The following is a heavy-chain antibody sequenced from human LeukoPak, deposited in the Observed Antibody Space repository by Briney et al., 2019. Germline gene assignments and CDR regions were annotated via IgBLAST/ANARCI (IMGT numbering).Heavy chain of an antibody. CDR1: GGSISSYS. CDR3: ARHGGESIVAMILHAADI. Sequence: SETLSLTCTVSGGSISSYSWSWIRQPRGKGLEWIGAIYYSGSTNYSPSLKSRVTMSGDTSKHPFSLKLSSVTAADTAVYYCARHGGESIVAMILHAADIWGQGTMVTVSS. CDR2: IYYSGST. J-gene: IGHJ3*02. D-gene: IGHD5-12*01. V-gene: IGHV4-59*08.